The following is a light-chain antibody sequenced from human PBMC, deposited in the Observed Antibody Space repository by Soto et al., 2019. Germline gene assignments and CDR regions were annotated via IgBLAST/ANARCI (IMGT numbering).Light chain of an antibody. CDR1: QDVSDN. V-gene: IGKV3-15*01. Sequence: EIVMTQSPATLSVSPGERVTLSCRASQDVSDNLAWYQQKPGQTPRLLIYGASTRATTIPARFSGSGSGTEFTLTMTSLQSEDFAVYYCQQSNNWPYTFGQGTRLDIK. J-gene: IGKJ2*01. CDR3: QQSNNWPYT. CDR2: GAS.